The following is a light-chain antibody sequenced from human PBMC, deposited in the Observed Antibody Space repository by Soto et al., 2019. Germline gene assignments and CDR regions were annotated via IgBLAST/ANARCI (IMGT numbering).Light chain of an antibody. CDR2: EVS. CDR1: SSDVGGYNY. V-gene: IGLV2-14*01. Sequence: QSALTQPASVSGSPGQSITISCTGTSSDVGGYNYVSWYQQHPGKAPKLMIYEVSKRPSGVSNRFSGSKSGNTASLTISGLQAEDEADYYCSSYTSSITWVFGGGTKVTVL. J-gene: IGLJ3*02. CDR3: SSYTSSITWV.